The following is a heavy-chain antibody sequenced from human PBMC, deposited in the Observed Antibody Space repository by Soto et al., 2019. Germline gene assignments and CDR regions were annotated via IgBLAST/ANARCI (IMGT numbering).Heavy chain of an antibody. CDR3: AREAGTMVRGVIPYYYYMDV. CDR1: GGYFSGYY. V-gene: IGHV4-34*01. D-gene: IGHD3-10*01. J-gene: IGHJ6*03. CDR2: INHSGST. Sequence: QVQLQQWGAGLLKPSETLSLTCAVYGGYFSGYYWSWIRQPPGKGLEWMGEINHSGSTNYNPSLKSRVTISVDTSKNQFSLKLSSVTAADTAVYYCAREAGTMVRGVIPYYYYMDVWGKGTTVTVSS.